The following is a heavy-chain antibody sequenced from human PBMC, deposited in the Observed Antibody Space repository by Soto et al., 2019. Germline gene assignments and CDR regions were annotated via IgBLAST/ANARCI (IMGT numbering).Heavy chain of an antibody. CDR2: IFYDGSND. J-gene: IGHJ6*02. D-gene: IGHD3-3*01. Sequence: GGSLRLSGAASGFFFQNYAMHWVGLAPGKGLEWVSYIFYDGSNDNYADSVKGRFTVSRDNSGGMMFLQMNNLRVEDSGVYFCARAMTMTLARIFGMDVWGLGTTVTVSS. CDR3: ARAMTMTLARIFGMDV. V-gene: IGHV3-33*01. CDR1: GFFFQNYA.